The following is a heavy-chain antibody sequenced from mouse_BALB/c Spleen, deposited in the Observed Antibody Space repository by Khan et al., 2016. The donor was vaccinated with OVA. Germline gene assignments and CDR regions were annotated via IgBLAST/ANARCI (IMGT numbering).Heavy chain of an antibody. CDR1: GYSFTNYG. CDR3: ARRFRTAYPLYYYAMDY. V-gene: IGHV9-3*02. Sequence: QIQLVQSGPELKKPGETVKISCKASGYSFTNYGMNWVKQAPGKGLKWMGWINTNTGEPSYAEEFKGRFAFSLETSAGTAYLQINNLKNEDPASYFCARRFRTAYPLYYYAMDYWGQGTSVTVSS. CDR2: INTNTGEP. D-gene: IGHD1-2*01. J-gene: IGHJ4*01.